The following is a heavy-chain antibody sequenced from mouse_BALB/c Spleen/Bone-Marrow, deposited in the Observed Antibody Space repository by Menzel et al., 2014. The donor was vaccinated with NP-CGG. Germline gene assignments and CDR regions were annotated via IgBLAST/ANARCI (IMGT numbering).Heavy chain of an antibody. CDR3: ARXNPLYAMDY. CDR1: GYTFTSYW. CDR2: INPSTGYT. J-gene: IGHJ4*01. Sequence: QXQLQQPGAELAKPGDSVKMSCKASGYTFTSYWMHWVKQRPGQGLEWIGYINPSTGYTDYNQKFNDKATLTADKSSSTAYMQLSSLTSKDSAVYYCARXNPLYAMDYWGQXTXXTXSS. V-gene: IGHV1-7*01.